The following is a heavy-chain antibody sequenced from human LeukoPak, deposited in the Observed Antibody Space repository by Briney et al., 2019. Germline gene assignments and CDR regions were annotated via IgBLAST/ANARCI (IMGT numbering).Heavy chain of an antibody. CDR1: GFSFSSYS. V-gene: IGHV3-48*04. Sequence: GGPLRLSCAASGFSFSSYSMNWVRQAPGGGREWVSYISSSSSTICYAVSVKGRFTISRDNHKNSLYLQMNSLRAEDTAVYYCARDGSYCGGDCYSGIDDWGQGTLVTVSS. CDR2: ISSSSSTI. J-gene: IGHJ4*02. D-gene: IGHD2-21*02. CDR3: ARDGSYCGGDCYSGIDD.